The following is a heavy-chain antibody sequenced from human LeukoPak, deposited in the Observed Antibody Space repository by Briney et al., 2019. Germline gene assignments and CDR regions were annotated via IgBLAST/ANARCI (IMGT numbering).Heavy chain of an antibody. CDR2: MSSDGITK. Sequence: PGGSLRLSCAAPGFSFSSYGMHWVRQAPGKGLEWVAVMSSDGITKYYADSVKGRFTISRDNSKNTLYLQMNSLRAEDTAVYHCAKDSAGFDPWGQGTLVTVSS. CDR1: GFSFSSYG. CDR3: AKDSAGFDP. J-gene: IGHJ5*02. V-gene: IGHV3-30*18.